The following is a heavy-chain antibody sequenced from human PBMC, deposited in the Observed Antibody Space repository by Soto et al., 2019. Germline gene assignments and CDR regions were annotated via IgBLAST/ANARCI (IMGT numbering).Heavy chain of an antibody. CDR1: AYTFFTYD. V-gene: IGHV1-18*01. Sequence: SVKVSCNASAYTFFTYDITWVREAPGQGLEWMGWISTYSGDTKYAQKFQGRVTMTTDTSTTTAYLELRSLRSDDTAVYYCARHHGPTTSENWFDPWGQGTLVTVSS. D-gene: IGHD5-12*01. CDR3: ARHHGPTTSENWFDP. CDR2: ISTYSGDT. J-gene: IGHJ5*02.